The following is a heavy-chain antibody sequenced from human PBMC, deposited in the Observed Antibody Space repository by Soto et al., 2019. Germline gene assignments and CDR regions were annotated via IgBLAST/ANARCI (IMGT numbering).Heavy chain of an antibody. D-gene: IGHD6-13*01. J-gene: IGHJ4*02. Sequence: EVQLVESGGGLVQPGGSLRLSCAASGFTFSSYWMTWARQAPGKGLXWVASMNRDGSEKRYVDSVEGRFTISRXNAKNSLFLQMNSLSPDDTAVYYCGRDAGRRFDYWGQGPLVTVSS. CDR3: GRDAGRRFDY. CDR1: GFTFSSYW. V-gene: IGHV3-7*01. CDR2: MNRDGSEK.